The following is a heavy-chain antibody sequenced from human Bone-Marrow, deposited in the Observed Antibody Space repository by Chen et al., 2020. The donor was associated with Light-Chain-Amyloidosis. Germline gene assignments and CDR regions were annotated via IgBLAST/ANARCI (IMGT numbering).Heavy chain of an antibody. D-gene: IGHD6-6*01. Sequence: QVQLVESGGGVVQPGGSLRLSCAASGFTFSSYGLPWVRQAPGKGLVWVAFIRYDGSNKYYADSVKGRFTISRDNSKNTLYLQMNSLGAEDTAVYYCAKSDRPPSLYYYYYYMDVWGKGTTVTVSS. V-gene: IGHV3-30*02. CDR2: IRYDGSNK. CDR1: GFTFSSYG. J-gene: IGHJ6*03. CDR3: AKSDRPPSLYYYYYYMDV.